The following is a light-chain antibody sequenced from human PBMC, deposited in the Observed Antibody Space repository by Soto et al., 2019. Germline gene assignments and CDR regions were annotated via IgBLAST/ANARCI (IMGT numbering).Light chain of an antibody. V-gene: IGLV2-14*03. J-gene: IGLJ1*01. CDR2: GVS. Sequence: QSALTQPASVSGSPGQSITISCTGTSSDVGGYNYVSWYRHHPGKAPKLMIYGVSKRPSGVSNRFSGSKSGNTASLTISGLQAEDDADYFCSSYTINNTTFVFGTGTKLTVL. CDR3: SSYTINNTTFV. CDR1: SSDVGGYNY.